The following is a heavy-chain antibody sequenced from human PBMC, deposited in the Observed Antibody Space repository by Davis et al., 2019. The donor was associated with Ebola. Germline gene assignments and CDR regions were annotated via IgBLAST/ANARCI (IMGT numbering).Heavy chain of an antibody. D-gene: IGHD4-17*01. CDR1: GFSVSDKY. V-gene: IGHV3-66*04. CDR3: TRHVPGDFWYFDL. CDR2: IYRDGRM. Sequence: GESLKISCVGSGFSVSDKYMSWVRQAPGKGLEWVLVIYRDGRMYHADSVKGRFTISRDDSKNTVYLQINSLRAEDTATYHCTRHVPGDFWYFDLWGRGTLVTVSS. J-gene: IGHJ2*01.